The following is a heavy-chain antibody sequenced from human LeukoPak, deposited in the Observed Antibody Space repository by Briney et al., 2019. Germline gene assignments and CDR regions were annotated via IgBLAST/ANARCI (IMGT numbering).Heavy chain of an antibody. CDR1: GYTFTSYG. D-gene: IGHD3-22*01. CDR2: ISAYNGIT. J-gene: IGHJ5*02. V-gene: IGHV1-18*01. CDR3: ARGGGEATGGYYDSSGYFS. Sequence: GASVKVSCKASGYTFTSYGISWVRQAPGQGLEWMGWISAYNGITNYAQKLQGRVTMTTDTSTSTACMELRSLRSDDTAVYYCARGGGEATGGYYDSSGYFSWGQGTLVTVSS.